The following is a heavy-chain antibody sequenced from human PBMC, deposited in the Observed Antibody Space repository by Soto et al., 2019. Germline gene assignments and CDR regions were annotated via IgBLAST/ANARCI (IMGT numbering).Heavy chain of an antibody. V-gene: IGHV4-30-4*01. CDR1: GGSISSGDYY. CDR2: IYYSGST. D-gene: IGHD3-3*01. J-gene: IGHJ5*02. CDR3: ARGFLGWSKYQGWFDP. Sequence: PSETLSLTCTVSGGSISSGDYYWSWIRQPPGKGLEWIGYIYYSGSTHYNPSLKSRVTISVDTSKNQFSLKLSSVTAADTAVYYCARGFLGWSKYQGWFDPWGQGTLVTVSS.